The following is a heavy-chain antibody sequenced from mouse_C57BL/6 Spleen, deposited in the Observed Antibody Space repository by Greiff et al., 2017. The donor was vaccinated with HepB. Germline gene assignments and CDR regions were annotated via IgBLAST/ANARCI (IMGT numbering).Heavy chain of an antibody. CDR3: ARTSSGYDYAMDY. Sequence: VQLQQPGAELVRPGTSVKLSCKASGYTFTSYWMHWVKQRPGQGLEWIGVIDPSDSYTNYNQKFKGKATLTVDTSSSTAYMQLSSLTSEDSAVYYCARTSSGYDYAMDYWGQGTSVTVSS. D-gene: IGHD3-2*02. CDR1: GYTFTSYW. J-gene: IGHJ4*01. CDR2: IDPSDSYT. V-gene: IGHV1-59*01.